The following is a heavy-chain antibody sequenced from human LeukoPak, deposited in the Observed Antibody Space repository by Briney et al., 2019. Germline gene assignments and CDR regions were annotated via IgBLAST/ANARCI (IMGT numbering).Heavy chain of an antibody. V-gene: IGHV1-69*13. J-gene: IGHJ4*02. Sequence: PGASVKVSCKASGGTFSIYAISWVRQAPGQGLEWMGGIIPMFGTANYAQKFQGRVTITADESTSTAHMELSSLRSEDTAVYYCVRDMGGHDFYFNYWGQGTLVTVSS. CDR2: IIPMFGTA. D-gene: IGHD5-12*01. CDR3: VRDMGGHDFYFNY. CDR1: GGTFSIYA.